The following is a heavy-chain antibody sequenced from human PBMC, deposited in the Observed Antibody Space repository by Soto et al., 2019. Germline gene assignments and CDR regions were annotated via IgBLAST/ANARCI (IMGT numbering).Heavy chain of an antibody. CDR3: ARHRGREYDFWSGYDTYYYYYYMDV. D-gene: IGHD3-3*01. Sequence: SETLSLTCTVSGGSISSYYWSWIRQPPGKGLEWIGYIYYSGSTNYNPSLKSRVTISVDTSKNQFSLKLSSVTAADTAVYYCARHRGREYDFWSGYDTYYYYYYMDVWGKGTTVTVSS. V-gene: IGHV4-59*08. J-gene: IGHJ6*03. CDR1: GGSISSYY. CDR2: IYYSGST.